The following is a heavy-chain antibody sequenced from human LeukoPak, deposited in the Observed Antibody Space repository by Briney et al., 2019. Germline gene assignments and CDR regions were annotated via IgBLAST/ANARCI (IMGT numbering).Heavy chain of an antibody. V-gene: IGHV4-4*07. CDR2: IYTSGST. D-gene: IGHD3-10*01. CDR3: ARGLARRLWFGYYGAFDI. CDR1: GGSISSYY. Sequence: KPSETLSLTCTVSGGSISSYYWSWIRQPAGKGLEWIGRIYTSGSTNYNPFLKSRVTMSVDTSKNQFSLKLSSVTAADTAVYYCARGLARRLWFGYYGAFDIWGQGTMVTVSS. J-gene: IGHJ3*02.